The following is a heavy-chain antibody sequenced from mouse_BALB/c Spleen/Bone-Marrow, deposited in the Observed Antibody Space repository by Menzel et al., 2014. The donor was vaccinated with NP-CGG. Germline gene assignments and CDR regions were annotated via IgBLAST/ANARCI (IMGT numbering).Heavy chain of an antibody. CDR1: GFNIKDTY. J-gene: IGHJ3*01. V-gene: IGHV14-3*02. Sequence: VQLQQSGAELVKPGASVKLSCTASGFNIKDTYMHWVKQRPEQGLEWIGRIDPAYGNTKYDPKFQGKATITADTSSNTAYLQLSSLTSEDTAVYYCALYYYGSSGFAYWGQGTLVTVSA. D-gene: IGHD1-1*01. CDR3: ALYYYGSSGFAY. CDR2: IDPAYGNT.